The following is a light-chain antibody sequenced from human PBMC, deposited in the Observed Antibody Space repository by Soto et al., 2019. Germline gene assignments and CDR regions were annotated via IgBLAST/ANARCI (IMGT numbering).Light chain of an antibody. Sequence: DIQMTQSPSSLSASVGDRVTITCRASQGIRKDLGWYQQKPGKAPKRLIYAASSLQSGVPSRFSGSGSGTAFTLTSSSLHPEDYATYYCLKQNSYPLTFGGGTKVEIK. V-gene: IGKV1-17*01. CDR1: QGIRKD. CDR3: LKQNSYPLT. CDR2: AAS. J-gene: IGKJ4*01.